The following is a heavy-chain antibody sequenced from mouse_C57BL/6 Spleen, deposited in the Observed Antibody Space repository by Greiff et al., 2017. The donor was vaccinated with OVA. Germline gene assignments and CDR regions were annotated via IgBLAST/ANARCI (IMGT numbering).Heavy chain of an antibody. Sequence: DVQLVESGGGLVQPGGSLKLSCAASGFTFSDYGMAWVRQAPRKGPEWVAFISNLAYSIYYADTVTGRFTISRENATNTLYLEMSSLRSEDTAMYYCARFYGSSYFDYWGQGTTLTVSS. D-gene: IGHD1-1*01. CDR1: GFTFSDYG. V-gene: IGHV5-15*01. CDR2: ISNLAYSI. CDR3: ARFYGSSYFDY. J-gene: IGHJ2*01.